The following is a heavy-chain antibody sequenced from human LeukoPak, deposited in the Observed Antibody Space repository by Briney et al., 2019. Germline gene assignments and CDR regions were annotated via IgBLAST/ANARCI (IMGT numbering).Heavy chain of an antibody. D-gene: IGHD1-1*01. CDR3: ARVPGVQLERRYYFDY. J-gene: IGHJ4*02. CDR1: GFTFSSYG. V-gene: IGHV3-21*01. Sequence: GGSLRLSCEASGFTFSSYGMNWVRQAPGKGLEWVSSISSSSTYIYYADSVKSRFTISRDNPKNSLYLQMNSLRAEDTAIYYCARVPGVQLERRYYFDYWGQGTLVTVSS. CDR2: ISSSSTYI.